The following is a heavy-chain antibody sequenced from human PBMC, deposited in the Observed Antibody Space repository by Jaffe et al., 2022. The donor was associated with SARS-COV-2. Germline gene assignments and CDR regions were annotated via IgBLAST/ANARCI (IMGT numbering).Heavy chain of an antibody. CDR2: INHSGST. V-gene: IGHV4-34*01. D-gene: IGHD1-26*01. J-gene: IGHJ4*02. CDR1: GGSFSGYY. Sequence: QVQLQQWGAGLLKPSETLSLTCAVYGGSFSGYYWSWIRQPPGKGLEWIGEINHSGSTNYNPSLKSRVTISVDTSKNQFSLKLSSVTAADTAVYYCARGFRSYGFDYWGQGTLVTVSS. CDR3: ARGFRSYGFDY.